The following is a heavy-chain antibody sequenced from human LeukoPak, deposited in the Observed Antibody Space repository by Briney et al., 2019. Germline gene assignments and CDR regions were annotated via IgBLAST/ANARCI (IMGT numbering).Heavy chain of an antibody. CDR1: SGSFSSYY. CDR3: ARHSPVYYDFDY. D-gene: IGHD3-10*01. J-gene: IGHJ4*02. V-gene: IGHV4-59*08. CDR2: IYYSGST. Sequence: SETLSLTCVVYSGSFSSYYWSWIRQPPGKGLEWIGYIYYSGSTNYNPSLKSRVTISVDTSKNQFPLKVNSVTAADTALYYCARHSPVYYDFDYWGQGALVTVSS.